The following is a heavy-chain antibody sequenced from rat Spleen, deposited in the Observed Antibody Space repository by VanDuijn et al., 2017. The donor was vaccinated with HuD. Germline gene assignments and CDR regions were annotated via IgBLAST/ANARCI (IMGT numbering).Heavy chain of an antibody. D-gene: IGHD1-12*03. V-gene: IGHV5-25*01. CDR2: ISTGGGNT. CDR1: GFTFSDYY. Sequence: EVQLVESGGGLVQPGRSLKLSCAASGFTFSDYYMAWARQVPTKGLEWVASISTGGGNTYYRDSVKGRFTISRDNAKSTLYLEMDSLRSEDTATYYCTRVDGYYRTMDAWGQGTSVTVSS. J-gene: IGHJ4*01. CDR3: TRVDGYYRTMDA.